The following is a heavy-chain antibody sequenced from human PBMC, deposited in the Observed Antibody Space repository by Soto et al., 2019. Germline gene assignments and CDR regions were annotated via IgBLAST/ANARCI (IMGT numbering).Heavy chain of an antibody. D-gene: IGHD3-16*01. CDR1: GDSISSGVHY. V-gene: IGHV4-31*03. J-gene: IGHJ4*02. CDR3: ARDHAYSAYCASDY. Sequence: SETLSLTCTVSGDSISSGVHYWSWIRQHPGKRPEWIGYISYSGIAYYNPSLESRFTISVDTSKNQFSLSLTSVTAADTAVFYCARDHAYSAYCASDYWGQGALVTVSS. CDR2: ISYSGIA.